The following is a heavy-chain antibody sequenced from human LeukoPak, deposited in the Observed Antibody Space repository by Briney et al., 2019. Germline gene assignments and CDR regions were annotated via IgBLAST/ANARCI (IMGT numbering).Heavy chain of an antibody. D-gene: IGHD5-18*01. J-gene: IGHJ4*02. CDR3: ARDMTISAMALFDY. CDR1: GYTFTNHG. CDR2: ISAYNGNT. V-gene: IGHV1-18*01. Sequence: GASVTVSCKASGYTFTNHGISWVRQAPGQGLEWMGWISAYNGNTNYAQKLQGRVTMTTGTSTSTAYMELRSLRSDDTAVYYCARDMTISAMALFDYWGQGTLVTVSS.